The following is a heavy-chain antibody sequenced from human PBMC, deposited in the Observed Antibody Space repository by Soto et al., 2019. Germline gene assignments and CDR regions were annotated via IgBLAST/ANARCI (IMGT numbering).Heavy chain of an antibody. CDR1: GFTFSSYA. CDR3: AKHHGSGSYSMGIYYYYYGMDV. V-gene: IGHV3-23*01. J-gene: IGHJ6*02. CDR2: ISGSGGST. Sequence: PGGSLRLSCAASGFTFSSYAMSWVRQAPGKGLEWVSAISGSGGSTYYADSVKGRFTISRDNSKNTLYLQMNSLRAEDTAVYYCAKHHGSGSYSMGIYYYYYGMDVWGQGTTVTVSS. D-gene: IGHD3-10*01.